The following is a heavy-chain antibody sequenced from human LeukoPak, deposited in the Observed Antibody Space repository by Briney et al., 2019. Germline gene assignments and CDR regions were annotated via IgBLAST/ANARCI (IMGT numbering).Heavy chain of an antibody. V-gene: IGHV3-66*01. CDR2: IYSGGYT. CDR1: GFTVSSNY. Sequence: PGGSLRLSCAASGFTVSSNYMSWVRQAPGKGLEWVSIIYSGGYTHHADSVKGRFTISRDNSKNTVYLQMNSLRAEDTAVYYCAREEFGGGGMDVWGQGTTVTVSS. CDR3: AREEFGGGGMDV. J-gene: IGHJ6*02. D-gene: IGHD2-15*01.